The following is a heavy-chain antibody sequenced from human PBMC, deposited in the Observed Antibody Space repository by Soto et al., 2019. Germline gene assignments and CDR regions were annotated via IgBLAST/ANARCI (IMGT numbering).Heavy chain of an antibody. D-gene: IGHD1-26*01. J-gene: IGHJ4*02. V-gene: IGHV4-39*01. CDR1: GGSISSSSYY. CDR3: ARHGVGATNPLDY. Sequence: SETLSLTCTVSGGSISSSSYYWGWIRQPPGKGLEWIGSIYYSGSTYYNPSLKSRVTISVDTSKNQFSLKLSSVTAADTAVYYCARHGVGATNPLDYWGQGTLVTVSS. CDR2: IYYSGST.